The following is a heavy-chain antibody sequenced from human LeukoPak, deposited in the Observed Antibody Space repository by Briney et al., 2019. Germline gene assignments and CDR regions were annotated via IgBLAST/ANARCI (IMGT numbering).Heavy chain of an antibody. D-gene: IGHD6-19*01. V-gene: IGHV3-66*01. CDR1: GFTFSSYS. CDR3: ARVMEYSSGWYASYYYYYGMDV. J-gene: IGHJ6*02. CDR2: IYSGGST. Sequence: GGSLRLSCAASGFTFSSYSMNWVRQAPGKGLEWVSVIYSGGSTYYADSVKGRFTISRDNSKNTLYLQMNSLRAEDTAVYYCARVMEYSSGWYASYYYYYGMDVWGQGTTVTVSS.